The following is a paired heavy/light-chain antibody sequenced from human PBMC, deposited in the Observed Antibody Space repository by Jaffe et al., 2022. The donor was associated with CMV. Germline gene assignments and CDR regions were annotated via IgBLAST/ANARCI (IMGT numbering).Light chain of an antibody. CDR3: QQSYSTPGT. CDR1: QYISSY. Sequence: DIQMTQSPSSLSASVGDRVTITCRASQYISSYLNWYQQKPGKAPRLLIYAASSLQSGVPSRFSGSGSGSDFTLTISSLQPEDFATYYCQQSYSTPGTFGQGAKLE. V-gene: IGKV1-39*01. CDR2: AAS. J-gene: IGKJ2*01.
Heavy chain of an antibody. CDR2: INWNSARI. J-gene: IGHJ4*02. V-gene: IGHV3-9*01. Sequence: EVQLVESGGGLVQPGGSLRLSCATSGFTFDDYPMHWVRQAPGKGLEWVSGINWNSARIDYADSVKGRFTISRDNAKNSLYLQMNSLRIEDTALYYCVKDYAVAATFDYWGQGTLVTVSS. CDR1: GFTFDDYP. D-gene: IGHD6-19*01. CDR3: VKDYAVAATFDY.